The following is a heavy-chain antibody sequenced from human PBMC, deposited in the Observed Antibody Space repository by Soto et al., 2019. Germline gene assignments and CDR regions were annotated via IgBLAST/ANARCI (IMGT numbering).Heavy chain of an antibody. CDR1: GYTFTGSY. Sequence: GAAVKVSCKASGYTFTGSYIHWVRQAPGRGLEWMGWINPNSGGTDYGKKFQGWVTMTSDTSISTAYMEVSRLRSDDTAVYYCAREGQLRNYYYGMDVWGQRTTVTVSS. V-gene: IGHV1-2*04. J-gene: IGHJ6*02. CDR3: AREGQLRNYYYGMDV. CDR2: INPNSGGT. D-gene: IGHD3-16*01.